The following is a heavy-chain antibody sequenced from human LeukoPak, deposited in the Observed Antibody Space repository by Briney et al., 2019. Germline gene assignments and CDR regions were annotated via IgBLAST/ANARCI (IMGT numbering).Heavy chain of an antibody. CDR2: IIPIFGTA. D-gene: IGHD3-16*01. Sequence: GASVKVSCKASGGTFSSYAISWVRQAPGQGREWMGRIIPIFGTANYAQKFQGRVTITTDESTSTAYMELSSLRSEDTAVYYCASPGGSGGEPGPFDYWGQGTLVTVSS. CDR1: GGTFSSYA. CDR3: ASPGGSGGEPGPFDY. J-gene: IGHJ4*02. V-gene: IGHV1-69*05.